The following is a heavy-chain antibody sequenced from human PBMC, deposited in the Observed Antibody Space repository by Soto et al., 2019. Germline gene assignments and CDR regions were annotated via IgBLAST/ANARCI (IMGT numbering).Heavy chain of an antibody. V-gene: IGHV1-69*12. D-gene: IGHD3-22*01. CDR3: ARGLYYYDSSGYPFDY. J-gene: IGHJ4*02. Sequence: QVQLVQSGAEVKKPGSSVKVSCKASGGTFSSYAISWVRQAPGQGLEWMGGIIPIFGTANYAQKFQGRVTITADESPSTAYMELSSLRSEDTAVYYCARGLYYYDSSGYPFDYWGQGTLVTVSS. CDR2: IIPIFGTA. CDR1: GGTFSSYA.